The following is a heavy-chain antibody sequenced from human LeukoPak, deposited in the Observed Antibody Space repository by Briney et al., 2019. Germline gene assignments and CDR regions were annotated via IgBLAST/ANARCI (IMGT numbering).Heavy chain of an antibody. D-gene: IGHD2-21*02. CDR3: ARGRDASDLDY. CDR1: GFTFSSYD. Sequence: GGSLRLSCAASGFTFSSYDMHWVRQAPGKGLEWVAVIRYDGSNKYSADSVKGRFTISRDNSKNTLYLQMNSLRAEDTAVYYCARGRDASDLDYWGQGTLVTVSS. CDR2: IRYDGSNK. J-gene: IGHJ4*02. V-gene: IGHV3-33*01.